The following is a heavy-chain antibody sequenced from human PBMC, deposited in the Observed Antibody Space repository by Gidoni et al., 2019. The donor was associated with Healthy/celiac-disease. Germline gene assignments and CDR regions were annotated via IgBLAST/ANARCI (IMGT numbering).Heavy chain of an antibody. J-gene: IGHJ4*02. D-gene: IGHD3-22*01. CDR1: GGSFSGYY. Sequence: QVQLQQWGAGLLKPSETLSLTCAVYGGSFSGYYWSWIRQPPGKGLEGIGEINHSGSTNYNPSLKSRVTISVDTSKNQFSLKLSSVTAADTAVYYCARESHYYDSSGYDYWGQGTLVTVSS. V-gene: IGHV4-34*01. CDR3: ARESHYYDSSGYDY. CDR2: INHSGST.